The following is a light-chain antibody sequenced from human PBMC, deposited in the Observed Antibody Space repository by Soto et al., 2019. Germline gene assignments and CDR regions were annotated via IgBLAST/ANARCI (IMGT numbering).Light chain of an antibody. Sequence: EIVLTQSPLTLSLSPGERATLSCRASQSISYYLAWYQQKPGQAPRLLIYDTSNRATGIPARFSGSGSGTDFTLTIASLEPEDSAVYFCQQRSHWPSLTFGGGTRVEI. CDR1: QSISYY. CDR2: DTS. CDR3: QQRSHWPSLT. J-gene: IGKJ4*01. V-gene: IGKV3-11*01.